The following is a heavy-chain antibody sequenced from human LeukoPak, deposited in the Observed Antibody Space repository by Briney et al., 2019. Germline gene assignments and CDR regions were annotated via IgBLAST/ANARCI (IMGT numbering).Heavy chain of an antibody. J-gene: IGHJ4*02. V-gene: IGHV3-7*01. CDR2: VQHIGGET. Sequence: GGSLRLSCAGSGFTFSNSWMGWVRQAPGKGLEWVANVQHIGGETYYVDSVKGRFTISRDNAKNSLYLQMNSLRAEDTAVYYCARDYTIFGVVTYYFDYWGQGTLVTVSS. CDR3: ARDYTIFGVVTYYFDY. CDR1: GFTFSNSW. D-gene: IGHD3-3*01.